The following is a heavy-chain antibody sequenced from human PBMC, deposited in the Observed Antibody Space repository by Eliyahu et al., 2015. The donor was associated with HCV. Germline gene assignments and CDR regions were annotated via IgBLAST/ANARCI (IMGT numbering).Heavy chain of an antibody. CDR2: IGRSSPG. CDR1: GFPFSDYY. V-gene: IGHV3-11*06. Sequence: QVHLLESGGGXVKPGGSLRLSCXAXGFPFSDYYMSWIRQAPGKGLEWVSYIGRSSPGYTAHADSVKGRFATSRDDTQNSLYLQMNSLRAEDTAVYYCARGFSGGWYGDFDYWGPGTLVSVSS. D-gene: IGHD6-19*01. J-gene: IGHJ4*02. CDR3: ARGFSGGWYGDFDY.